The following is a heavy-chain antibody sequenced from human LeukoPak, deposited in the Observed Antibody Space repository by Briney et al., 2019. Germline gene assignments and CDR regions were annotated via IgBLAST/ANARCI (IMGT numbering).Heavy chain of an antibody. CDR3: ARGKYSIDY. CDR2: ISGSGGST. CDR1: GFTFSSYG. Sequence: GGSLRLSCAASGFTFSSYGMSWVRQAPGKGLEWVSAISGSGGSTYYADSVKGRFTISRDNSKNTLYLQMNSLKVEDTAVYYCARGKYSIDYWGQGTLVTVSS. D-gene: IGHD5-12*01. J-gene: IGHJ4*02. V-gene: IGHV3-23*01.